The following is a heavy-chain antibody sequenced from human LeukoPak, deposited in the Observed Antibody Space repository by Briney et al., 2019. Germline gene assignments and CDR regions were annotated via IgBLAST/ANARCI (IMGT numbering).Heavy chain of an antibody. J-gene: IGHJ4*02. D-gene: IGHD2-15*01. Sequence: GGSLRLSCAASGFTFSSYWMSWVRQAPGKGLDWVANIKQDGSEKDDVDSVKGRFTISRDNAKNSLYLQMNSLRAADTAVYYCARGGDIVVVVAAETEYYFDYWGQGTLVTVSS. CDR3: ARGGDIVVVVAAETEYYFDY. V-gene: IGHV3-7*03. CDR1: GFTFSSYW. CDR2: IKQDGSEK.